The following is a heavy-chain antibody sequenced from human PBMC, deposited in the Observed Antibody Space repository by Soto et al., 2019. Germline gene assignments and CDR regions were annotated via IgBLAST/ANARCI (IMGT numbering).Heavy chain of an antibody. CDR2: ISSSSSYI. J-gene: IGHJ6*02. Sequence: GGSLRLSCAASVFTFSDYYMNWVRQAPGKGLEWVSSISSSSSYIYYADSVKGRFTISRDNAKNSLYLQMNSLRAEDTAVYYCARDHMYSSSWHNYYYYGRDVGGQGTTVTAP. V-gene: IGHV3-21*01. D-gene: IGHD6-13*01. CDR3: ARDHMYSSSWHNYYYYGRDV. CDR1: VFTFSDYY.